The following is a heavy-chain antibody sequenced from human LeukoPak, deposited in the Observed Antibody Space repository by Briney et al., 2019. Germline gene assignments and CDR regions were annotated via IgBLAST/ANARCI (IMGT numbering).Heavy chain of an antibody. Sequence: SETLSLTCAVYGGSFSGYYWSWIRQPPGKGLEWIGEINHSGSTNYNPSPKSRVTISVDTSKNQFSLKLSSVTAADTAVYYCAREGAAAGHSLGMDVWGQGTTVTVSS. CDR3: AREGAAAGHSLGMDV. V-gene: IGHV4-34*01. CDR2: INHSGST. D-gene: IGHD6-13*01. CDR1: GGSFSGYY. J-gene: IGHJ6*02.